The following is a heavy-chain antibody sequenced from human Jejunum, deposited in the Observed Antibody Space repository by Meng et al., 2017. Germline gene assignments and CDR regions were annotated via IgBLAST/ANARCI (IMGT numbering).Heavy chain of an antibody. Sequence: GGSLRLSCQGSGYTFTTYWIVWVRQMPGKGLEWMGIFNPGNSDTRNNPSFQGQVTMSADNSVSTAYLQWSSLEASDTAMYYCARRPNKRGDAFDIWGQGTMVTV. CDR2: FNPGNSDT. V-gene: IGHV5-51*01. D-gene: IGHD1/OR15-1a*01. CDR3: ARRPNKRGDAFDI. J-gene: IGHJ3*02. CDR1: GYTFTTYW.